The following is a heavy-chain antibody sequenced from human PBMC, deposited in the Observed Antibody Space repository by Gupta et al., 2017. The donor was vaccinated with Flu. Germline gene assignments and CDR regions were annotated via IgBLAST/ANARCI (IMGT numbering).Heavy chain of an antibody. CDR2: INAGNGNT. CDR3: TSQGFYCSSTSCYPS. CDR1: GYTFTSYA. V-gene: IGHV1-3*01. Sequence: QVQLVQSGAEVKNLGASVKVSCKASGYTFTSYAIHWVRQAPGQRLEWMGWINAGNGNTKYSQKFQGRVTITRDTSASTAYMELSSLRSEDTAVYYCTSQGFYCSSTSCYPSCGQGTLVTVSS. J-gene: IGHJ5*02. D-gene: IGHD2-2*01.